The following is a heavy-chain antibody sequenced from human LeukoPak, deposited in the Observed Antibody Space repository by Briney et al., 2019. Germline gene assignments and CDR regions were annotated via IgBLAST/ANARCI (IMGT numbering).Heavy chain of an antibody. Sequence: HPGGSLRLSCAASGFTFDDYGMSWVRQAPGKGLEWVTFIQYDGSKKYYADSVKGRFTISRDNSKNTLYLEMNSLRAEDTAVYYCAKDIGSYYDYWGQGILVTVSS. V-gene: IGHV3-30*02. CDR3: AKDIGSYYDY. J-gene: IGHJ4*02. CDR1: GFTFDDYG. D-gene: IGHD3-10*01. CDR2: IQYDGSKK.